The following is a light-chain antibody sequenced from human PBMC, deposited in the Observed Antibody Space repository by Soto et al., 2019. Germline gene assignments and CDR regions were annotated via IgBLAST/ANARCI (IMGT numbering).Light chain of an antibody. J-gene: IGKJ1*01. CDR1: RSISDW. CDR3: LQYSSHSWT. V-gene: IGKV1-5*01. Sequence: DIPMTQSPSSLSPSVGDRVTITCRASRSISDWLAWYQQKPGKAPELLIFDASNLKSGVSSRFSGSGSGTEFTLTISRLQPDDVATYYCLQYSSHSWTFGQGTKVDI. CDR2: DAS.